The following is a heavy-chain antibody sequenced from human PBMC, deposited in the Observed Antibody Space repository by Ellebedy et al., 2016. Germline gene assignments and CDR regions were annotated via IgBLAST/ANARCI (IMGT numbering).Heavy chain of an antibody. V-gene: IGHV1-8*01. D-gene: IGHD4-17*01. CDR1: GYTFTNHD. CDR3: ARGLKDYSDDVFPALAY. J-gene: IGHJ4*02. Sequence: ASVKVSCXTSGYTFTNHDINWVRQAPGQGLEWMGWMNPNNGDTGYAQKFQGRVTMTRSTSITTAYMELSSLRSEDTAVYYCARGLKDYSDDVFPALAYWGQGTLVTVSS. CDR2: MNPNNGDT.